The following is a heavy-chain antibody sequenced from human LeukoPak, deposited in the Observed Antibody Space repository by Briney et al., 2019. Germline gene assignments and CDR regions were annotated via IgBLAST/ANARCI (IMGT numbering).Heavy chain of an antibody. Sequence: ASVKVSCKASGYTFTGYYMHWVRQAPGQGLEWMGWINPNSGGTNYAQKFQGRVTVTRDTSISAAYMELSSLRSDDTAVYYCARERNWNFDYWGQGTLVTVSS. CDR3: ARERNWNFDY. V-gene: IGHV1-2*02. CDR2: INPNSGGT. D-gene: IGHD1-1*01. J-gene: IGHJ4*02. CDR1: GYTFTGYY.